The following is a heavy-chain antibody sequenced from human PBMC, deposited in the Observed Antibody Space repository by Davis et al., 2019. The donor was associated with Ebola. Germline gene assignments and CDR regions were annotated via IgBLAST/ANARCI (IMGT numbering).Heavy chain of an antibody. CDR2: INPNSGGT. Sequence: ASVKVSCKASGYTFTGYYMHWVRQAPGQGLEWMGWINPNSGGTNYAQKFQGWVTMTRDTSISTAYMELSSLRSEDTAVYYCARSDSSGYDYWVSGYYGMDVWGQGTTVTVSS. CDR3: ARSDSSGYDYWVSGYYGMDV. J-gene: IGHJ6*02. V-gene: IGHV1-2*04. D-gene: IGHD5-12*01. CDR1: GYTFTGYY.